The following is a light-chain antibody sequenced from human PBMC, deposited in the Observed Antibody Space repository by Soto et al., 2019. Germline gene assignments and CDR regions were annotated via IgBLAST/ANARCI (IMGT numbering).Light chain of an antibody. V-gene: IGLV2-14*01. J-gene: IGLJ2*01. Sequence: QSALTQPASVSGSPGQSITISCTGTSSDVGTYNYVSWYQQHPGKAPKLMIYEVSNRPSGVSNRFFGSKSGNTASLTISGLQAEDEADYYCSSYTSSSTLNVVFGGGTKVTVL. CDR1: SSDVGTYNY. CDR3: SSYTSSSTLNVV. CDR2: EVS.